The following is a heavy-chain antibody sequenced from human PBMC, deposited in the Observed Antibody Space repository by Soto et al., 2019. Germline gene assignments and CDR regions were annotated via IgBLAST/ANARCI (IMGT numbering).Heavy chain of an antibody. CDR2: INAGNGNT. V-gene: IGHV1-3*01. Sequence: ASVKVSCKASGYTFTSDAMHWVHQAPGQMLEWMGLINAGNGNTKYSQKFQGRVTINRDTSASTAYMELSSLRSEDTAVYYCARAEYDFWSGDYYYGMDVWGQGTTVTVSS. CDR3: ARAEYDFWSGDYYYGMDV. D-gene: IGHD3-3*01. J-gene: IGHJ6*02. CDR1: GYTFTSDA.